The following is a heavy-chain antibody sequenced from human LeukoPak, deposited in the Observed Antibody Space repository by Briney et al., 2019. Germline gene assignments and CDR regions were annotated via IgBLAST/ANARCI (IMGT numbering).Heavy chain of an antibody. CDR2: INPNSGGT. CDR1: GYTFTGYY. Sequence: GASVKVSCKASGYTFTGYYMHWVRQAPGQGLEWMGWINPNSGGTNYALKFQGRVTMTRDTSISTAYMELSRLRSDDTAVYYCARVYYDILTGYNNWFDPWGQGTLVTVSS. CDR3: ARVYYDILTGYNNWFDP. J-gene: IGHJ5*02. D-gene: IGHD3-9*01. V-gene: IGHV1-2*02.